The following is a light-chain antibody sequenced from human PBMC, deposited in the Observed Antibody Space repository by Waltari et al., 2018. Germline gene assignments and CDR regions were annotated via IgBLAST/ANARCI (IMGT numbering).Light chain of an antibody. V-gene: IGKV1-39*01. Sequence: DIQMTQSPSALPASVVDNVTIPCRSIQRISSYLTWYQQQPGKAPKLLIYGAVRLQSGVPSRFSGSGSGTEFTLTISSLQPEDFATYYCQQTYRTPRTFGQGTKVDI. CDR3: QQTYRTPRT. J-gene: IGKJ1*01. CDR1: QRISSY. CDR2: GAV.